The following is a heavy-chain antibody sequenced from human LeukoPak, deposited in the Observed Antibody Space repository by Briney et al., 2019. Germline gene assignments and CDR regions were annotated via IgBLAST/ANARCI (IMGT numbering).Heavy chain of an antibody. CDR1: GFTFGNAW. V-gene: IGHV3-23*01. J-gene: IGHJ4*02. Sequence: PGGSLRLSCVASGFTFGNAWMSWVRQAPGKGLEWVSAISGSGGSTYYADSVKGRFTISRDNSKNTLYLQMNSLRAEDTAVYYCAKDLLPKLVLSLFDYWGQGTLVTVSS. CDR3: AKDLLPKLVLSLFDY. CDR2: ISGSGGST. D-gene: IGHD6-13*01.